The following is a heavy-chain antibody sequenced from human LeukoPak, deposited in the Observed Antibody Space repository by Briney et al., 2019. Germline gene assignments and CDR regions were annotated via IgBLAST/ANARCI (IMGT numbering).Heavy chain of an antibody. CDR1: GFTFSSFG. V-gene: IGHV3-30*02. J-gene: IGHJ6*04. CDR3: AKGTSGIIAGGHDYFLDV. Sequence: GGSLRLSCAASGFTFSSFGMNWVRQAPGKGLEWVTFIRYDGIAIQYADSVKGRFTISRDNSKNALYLQMISLRPEDTAVYLCAKGTSGIIAGGHDYFLDVGRKGTSVPISS. CDR2: IRYDGIAI. D-gene: IGHD6-13*01.